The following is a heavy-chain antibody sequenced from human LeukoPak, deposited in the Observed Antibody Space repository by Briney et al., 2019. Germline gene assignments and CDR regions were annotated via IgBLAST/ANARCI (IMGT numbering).Heavy chain of an antibody. D-gene: IGHD5-24*01. CDR1: GFPFSSYW. CDR2: IKQDGSKK. J-gene: IGHJ4*02. CDR3: TRVGYIDEGIDY. Sequence: GVSLRHSCVASGFPFSSYWMTRVRQAPGKGLEWVANIKQDGSKKSYVDSVKGRFTISRDNAKNSLYLQMNSLRAEDTAIYYCTRVGYIDEGIDYWGQGTLVTVSS. V-gene: IGHV3-7*04.